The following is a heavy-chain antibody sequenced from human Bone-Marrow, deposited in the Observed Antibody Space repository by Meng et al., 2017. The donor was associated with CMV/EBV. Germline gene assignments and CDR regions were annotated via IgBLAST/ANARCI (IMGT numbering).Heavy chain of an antibody. CDR2: IYPGDSDT. Sequence: KVSCKGSGYSFTSYWIGWVRQMPGKGLEWMGIIYPGDSDTRYSPSFQGQVTMSVDTSISTAYLQWSSLRAADTAMYYCARHGGGWFDPWGQGTLVTVSS. CDR1: GYSFTSYW. CDR3: ARHGGGWFDP. D-gene: IGHD1-26*01. V-gene: IGHV5-51*01. J-gene: IGHJ5*02.